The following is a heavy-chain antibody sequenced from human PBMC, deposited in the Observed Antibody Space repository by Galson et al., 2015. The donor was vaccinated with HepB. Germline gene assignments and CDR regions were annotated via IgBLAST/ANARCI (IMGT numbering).Heavy chain of an antibody. V-gene: IGHV3-23*01. Sequence: SLRLSCAASGFTFSSYAMSWVRQAPGKGLEWASAISGSGGSTYYADSVKGRFTISRDNSKNTLYLQMNSLKAEDTAVYYCAKAFVSSGWSVDYWGQGTLVTVSS. CDR1: GFTFSSYA. D-gene: IGHD6-19*01. J-gene: IGHJ4*02. CDR2: ISGSGGST. CDR3: AKAFVSSGWSVDY.